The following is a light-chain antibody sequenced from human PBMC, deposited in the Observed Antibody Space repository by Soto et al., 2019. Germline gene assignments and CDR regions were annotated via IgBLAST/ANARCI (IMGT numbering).Light chain of an antibody. CDR3: TSYLCSSGLFV. Sequence: QSALTQPASVSGSPGQSVTISCTGSSSDFTTYHYVSWYRQHAGNAHHLMNYEVSQRPSVVSNCFSASNSGNTASPTSTGLPADDAADYYSTSYLCSSGLFVFGTGTKVTVL. CDR1: SSDFTTYHY. V-gene: IGLV2-14*01. CDR2: EVS. J-gene: IGLJ1*01.